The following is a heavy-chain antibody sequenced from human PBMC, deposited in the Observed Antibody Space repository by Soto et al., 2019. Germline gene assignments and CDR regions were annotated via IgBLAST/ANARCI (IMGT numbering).Heavy chain of an antibody. D-gene: IGHD3-10*01. CDR3: ARDTGNYGSGSFHH. CDR1: GFTLSSYA. V-gene: IGHV3-23*01. Sequence: EVQLLQSGGGLVQPGGSLRLSCAASGFTLSSYAMSWVLQAPGKGLEWVSALSGTGDSTDYANSVKGRFTISRDDSKTTLYLQMSSLRAEDTSIYFCARDTGNYGSGSFHHWGQGALVTVSS. J-gene: IGHJ4*02. CDR2: LSGTGDST.